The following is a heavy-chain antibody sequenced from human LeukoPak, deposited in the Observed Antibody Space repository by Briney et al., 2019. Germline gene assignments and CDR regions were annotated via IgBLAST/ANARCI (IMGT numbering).Heavy chain of an antibody. D-gene: IGHD3-3*01. Sequence: SETLSLTCTVSGGSISSSNYYWNWLRQPAGTGLEWIRRIYTSGSTNYNPSLKSRVTISVDTSKNQFSLKLNSVTAADTAVYYCARGLEGRFLEWLDLWDYYYYMDVWGKGTTVTVSS. CDR2: IYTSGST. CDR3: ARGLEGRFLEWLDLWDYYYYMDV. CDR1: GGSISSSNYY. J-gene: IGHJ6*03. V-gene: IGHV4-61*02.